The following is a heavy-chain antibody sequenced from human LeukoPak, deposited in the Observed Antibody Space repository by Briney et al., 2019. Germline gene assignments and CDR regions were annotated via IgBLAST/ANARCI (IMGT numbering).Heavy chain of an antibody. D-gene: IGHD1-26*01. CDR3: ATSLSGSSFDY. CDR1: GGTFSSYA. CDR2: FDPEDGET. V-gene: IGHV1-24*01. J-gene: IGHJ4*02. Sequence: ASVKVSCKASGGTFSSYAISWVRQAPGKGLEWMGGFDPEDGETIYAQKFQGRVTMTEDTSTDTAYMELSSLRSEDTAVYYCATSLSGSSFDYWGQGTLVIVSS.